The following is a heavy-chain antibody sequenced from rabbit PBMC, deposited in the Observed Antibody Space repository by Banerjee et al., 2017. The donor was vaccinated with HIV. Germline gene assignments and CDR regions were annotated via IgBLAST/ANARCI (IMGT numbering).Heavy chain of an antibody. V-gene: IGHV1S45*01. CDR3: ARGDSGDYWGFDL. CDR2: IYGGSSGRT. CDR1: GFSFSNYYY. J-gene: IGHJ4*01. Sequence: QEQLVESGGGLVKPGTSLTLTCTASGFSFSNYYYMCWVRQAPGKGLEWIACIYGGSSGRTYYANWAKGRFTISKTSSTTVTLQMTSLTAADTATYFCARGDSGDYWGFDLWGPGTLVTVS. D-gene: IGHD1-1*01.